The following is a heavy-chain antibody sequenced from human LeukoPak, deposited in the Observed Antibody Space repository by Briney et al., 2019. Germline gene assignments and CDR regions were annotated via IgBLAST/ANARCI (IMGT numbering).Heavy chain of an antibody. D-gene: IGHD3-3*01. J-gene: IGHJ4*02. CDR2: IWYDGSNK. Sequence: GRSLRLSCAASGFTFDDYAMHWVRQAPGKGLEWVAVIWYDGSNKYYADSVKGRFTISRDNSKNTLYLQMNSLRAEDTAVYYCARPSSSRLEWLFYYWGQGTLVTVSS. CDR1: GFTFDDYA. V-gene: IGHV3-33*08. CDR3: ARPSSSRLEWLFYY.